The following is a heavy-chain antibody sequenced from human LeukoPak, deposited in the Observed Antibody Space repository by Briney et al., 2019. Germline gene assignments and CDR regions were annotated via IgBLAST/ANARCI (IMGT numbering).Heavy chain of an antibody. Sequence: PGRPLRLSCAASGFTFSSYGMHWVRQAPGKGLEWVAVASSDGGTLYYADFVKGRFTISRDNSRNTLYLQMNSLRAEDTAVYYCAKEGSSTFREDFDCWGQGTLVIVSS. CDR3: AKEGSSTFREDFDC. J-gene: IGHJ4*02. CDR1: GFTFSSYG. CDR2: ASSDGGTL. V-gene: IGHV3-30*18. D-gene: IGHD3-16*01.